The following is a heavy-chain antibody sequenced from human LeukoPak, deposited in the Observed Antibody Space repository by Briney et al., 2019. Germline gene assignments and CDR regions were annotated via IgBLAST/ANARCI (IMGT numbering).Heavy chain of an antibody. V-gene: IGHV4-31*03. CDR1: GGSISSGGYY. Sequence: SETLSLTCTVSGGSISSGGYYWSWIRQHPGKGLECIGYIYYSGSTYYNPSLKSRVTISIDTSKNQFSLKLSSVTAADTAVYYCAREGTYSSGWPFDYWGQGTLVTVSS. D-gene: IGHD6-19*01. CDR2: IYYSGST. CDR3: AREGTYSSGWPFDY. J-gene: IGHJ4*02.